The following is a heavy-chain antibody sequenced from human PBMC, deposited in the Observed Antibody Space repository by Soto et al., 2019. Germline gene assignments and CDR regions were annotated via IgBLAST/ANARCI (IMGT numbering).Heavy chain of an antibody. CDR3: ARGRGYSYGPYYFDY. CDR1: GGSVNSGIYY. Sequence: PSETLSLTCTVSGGSVNSGIYYWSWIRQPPGKGLEWIGYIYYSGTTYHNPSLRSRLTISGDASKNQFSLKLSSVTAADTALYYCARGRGYSYGPYYFDYWGQGTLVTVSS. J-gene: IGHJ4*02. D-gene: IGHD5-18*01. V-gene: IGHV4-61*01. CDR2: IYYSGTT.